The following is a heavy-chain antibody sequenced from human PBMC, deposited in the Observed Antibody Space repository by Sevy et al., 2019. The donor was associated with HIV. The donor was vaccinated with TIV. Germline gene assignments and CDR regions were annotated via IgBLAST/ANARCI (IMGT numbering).Heavy chain of an antibody. CDR3: ARGDELNSYYYGMDV. D-gene: IGHD1-7*01. CDR2: TYYRSKWYS. V-gene: IGHV6-1*01. Sequence: SQTLSLTCAISGDSVSTSSATWNWFRQSPSRGLEWLGRTYYRSKWYSDYEVSVKGRVTINPETSKNQFSLNLESVTTEDTAVYFCARGDELNSYYYGMDVLGQGTTVTVSS. CDR1: GDSVSTSSAT. J-gene: IGHJ6*02.